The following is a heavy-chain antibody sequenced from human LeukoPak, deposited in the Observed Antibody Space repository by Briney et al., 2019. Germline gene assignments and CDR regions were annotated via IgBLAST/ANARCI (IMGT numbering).Heavy chain of an antibody. CDR1: GFTVSSNY. J-gene: IGHJ4*02. CDR2: IYSGGST. Sequence: PGGSLRLSCAASGFTVSSNYMSWVCQAPGKGLEWVSVIYSGGSTYYADSVKGRFTISRDNSKNTLYLQMNSLRAEDTAVYYCARLSSGWIDYWGQGTLVTVSS. CDR3: ARLSSGWIDY. D-gene: IGHD3-22*01. V-gene: IGHV3-53*01.